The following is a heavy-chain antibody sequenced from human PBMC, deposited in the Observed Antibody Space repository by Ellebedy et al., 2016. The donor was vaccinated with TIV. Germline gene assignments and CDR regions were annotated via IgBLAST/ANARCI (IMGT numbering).Heavy chain of an antibody. V-gene: IGHV3-7*01. Sequence: GGSLRLPXTASGFTFSSYWTHWVRQAPGKGLEWVANIKQDGSEKYYVDSVKGRFAISRDNAKNSLSLQLDYLRAEDTAVYYCARRYFDHWGQGTLVTVSS. CDR2: IKQDGSEK. CDR1: GFTFSSYW. J-gene: IGHJ1*01. CDR3: ARRYFDH.